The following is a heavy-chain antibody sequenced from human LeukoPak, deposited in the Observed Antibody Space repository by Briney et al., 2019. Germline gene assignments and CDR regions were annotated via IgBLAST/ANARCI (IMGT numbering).Heavy chain of an antibody. CDR2: IKHDGSET. D-gene: IGHD3-16*01. V-gene: IGHV3-7*02. Sequence: GGSLRLSCATSGFTFSSIWMSWVRQAPGKGLEWVANIKHDGSETNYVDSVKGRFTISRDNAKNSLHLQMNSLRVEDTAVYYCAKNGGPHGMDVWGQGTTVTVSS. J-gene: IGHJ6*02. CDR1: GFTFSSIW. CDR3: AKNGGPHGMDV.